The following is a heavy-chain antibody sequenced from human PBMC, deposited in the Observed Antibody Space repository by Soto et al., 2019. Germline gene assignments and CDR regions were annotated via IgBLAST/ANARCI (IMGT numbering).Heavy chain of an antibody. V-gene: IGHV1-18*01. Sequence: ASVKVSCKASGYTFTSYGISWVRQAPGQGLEWMGWISAYNGNTNYAQKLQGRVTMTTDTSTSTAYMELRSLRSDDTAVYYCARDVSSSWYVTPFDYWGQGTLVTVS. CDR2: ISAYNGNT. CDR3: ARDVSSSWYVTPFDY. CDR1: GYTFTSYG. J-gene: IGHJ4*02. D-gene: IGHD6-13*01.